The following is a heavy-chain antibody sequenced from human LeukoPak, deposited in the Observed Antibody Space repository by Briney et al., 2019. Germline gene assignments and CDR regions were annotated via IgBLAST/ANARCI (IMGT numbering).Heavy chain of an antibody. V-gene: IGHV3-48*03. D-gene: IGHD3-22*01. CDR1: GFTFSSYE. CDR3: ARDMYHYDSSGYRSYGMDV. J-gene: IGHJ6*02. CDR2: ISSSGTTI. Sequence: GGSLRLSCAASGFTFSSYEMNWVRQAPGKGLECISYISSSGTTIYYADSVKGRFTISRDNAKNSLYLQMNSLRAEDTAVYYCARDMYHYDSSGYRSYGMDVWGQGTTVTVSS.